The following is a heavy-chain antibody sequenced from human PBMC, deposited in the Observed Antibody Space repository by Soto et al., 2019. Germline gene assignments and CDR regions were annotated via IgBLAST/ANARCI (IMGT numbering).Heavy chain of an antibody. V-gene: IGHV1-18*01. CDR3: ARAGAPHSGYLHFYMDV. CDR2: RGAYNGNI. J-gene: IGHJ6*03. D-gene: IGHD5-12*01. CDR1: GYTFTNYG. Sequence: QVQLVQSGAEVKKPGASVTVSCKASGYTFTNYGLNWVRQAPGQGLEWMGWRGAYNGNINYAQKFQGRVTMTTDTSTSTAYMELRSLTSDDTAVYYCARAGAPHSGYLHFYMDVWGKGTTVTVSS.